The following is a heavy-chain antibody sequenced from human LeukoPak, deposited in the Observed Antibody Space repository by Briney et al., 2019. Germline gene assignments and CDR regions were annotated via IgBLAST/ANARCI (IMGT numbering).Heavy chain of an antibody. CDR2: IYHSGNT. V-gene: IGHV4-38-2*02. J-gene: IGHJ5*02. CDR1: TYSISSGYF. D-gene: IGHD6-13*01. CDR3: ARDPGQQLPRGWFDP. Sequence: SETLSLTCTVSTYSISSGYFWGWIRQPPGQGLEWIGSIYHSGNTYYNPSLKSRVTISVDTSKNQFSLKLSSVTAADTAVYYCARDPGQQLPRGWFDPWGQGTLVTVSS.